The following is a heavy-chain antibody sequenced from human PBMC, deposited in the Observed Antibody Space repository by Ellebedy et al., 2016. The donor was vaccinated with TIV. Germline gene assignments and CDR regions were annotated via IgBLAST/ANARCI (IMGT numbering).Heavy chain of an antibody. CDR2: ISSSSSTI. J-gene: IGHJ6*02. CDR1: GFTFSSYS. CDR3: ARDGRVGWLRPYIYYYYGMDV. D-gene: IGHD5-12*01. Sequence: GGSLRLSCAASGFTFSSYSMNWVRQAPGKGLEWVSYISSSSSTIYYADSVKGRFTISRDNAKNSLYLQMNSLRDEDTAVYYCARDGRVGWLRPYIYYYYGMDVWGQGTTVTVSS. V-gene: IGHV3-48*02.